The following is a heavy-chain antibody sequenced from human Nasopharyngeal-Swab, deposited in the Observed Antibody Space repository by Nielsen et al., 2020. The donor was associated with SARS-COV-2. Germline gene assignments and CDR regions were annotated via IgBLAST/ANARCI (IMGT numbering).Heavy chain of an antibody. CDR3: ARGATVIHPLGFDY. V-gene: IGHV1-8*01. J-gene: IGHJ4*02. CDR2: MNPNSGNT. Sequence: WVRQAPGQGLEWMGWMNPNSGNTGYAQKFQGRVTMTRNTSISTAYMELSSLRSEDTAVYYCARGATVIHPLGFDYWGQGTLVTVSS. D-gene: IGHD4-17*01.